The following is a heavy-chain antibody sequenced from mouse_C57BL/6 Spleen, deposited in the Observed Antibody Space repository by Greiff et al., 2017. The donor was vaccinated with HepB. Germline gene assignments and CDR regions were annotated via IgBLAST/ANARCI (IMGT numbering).Heavy chain of an antibody. V-gene: IGHV14-4*01. Sequence: EVQLQESGAELVRPGASVKLSCTASGFNIKDDYMHWVKQRPEQGLEWIGWIDPENGDTEYASKFQGKATITADTSSNTAYLQLSSLTSEDTAVYYCTAGAFTTVVGSPLPYWGQGTLVTVSA. CDR3: TAGAFTTVVGSPLPY. CDR1: GFNIKDDY. J-gene: IGHJ3*01. CDR2: IDPENGDT. D-gene: IGHD1-1*01.